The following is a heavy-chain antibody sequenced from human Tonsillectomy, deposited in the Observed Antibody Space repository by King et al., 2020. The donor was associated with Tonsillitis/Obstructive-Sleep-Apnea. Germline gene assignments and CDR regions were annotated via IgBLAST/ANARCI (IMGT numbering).Heavy chain of an antibody. Sequence: VQLVESGGGVVRPGRSLRLSCAASGFTFSDYGMHWVRQAPGKGLEWVAVIWYDGSNKYYADSVKGRFTISRDNSKNTLYLQMNSLRAEDTAVYYCARTYYFKDFCYGMDVWGQGTTVTVSS. V-gene: IGHV3-33*01. D-gene: IGHD3-10*01. CDR3: ARTYYFKDFCYGMDV. J-gene: IGHJ6*02. CDR2: IWYDGSNK. CDR1: GFTFSDYG.